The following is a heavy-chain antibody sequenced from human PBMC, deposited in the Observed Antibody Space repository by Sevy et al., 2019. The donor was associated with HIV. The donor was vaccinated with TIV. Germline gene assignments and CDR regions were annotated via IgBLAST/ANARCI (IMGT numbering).Heavy chain of an antibody. CDR2: ISPTSANI. J-gene: IGHJ1*01. V-gene: IGHV3-11*01. Sequence: GGSLRLSCAPSGFSFGDYYMTWIRQAPGKGLEWVSYISPTSANIYYADSVKGRFTISRDNAKNSLFLQMNSLRAEDTALYYCARGVYYDSSGYCLWWGQGTLVTVSS. CDR1: GFSFGDYY. CDR3: ARGVYYDSSGYCLW. D-gene: IGHD3-22*01.